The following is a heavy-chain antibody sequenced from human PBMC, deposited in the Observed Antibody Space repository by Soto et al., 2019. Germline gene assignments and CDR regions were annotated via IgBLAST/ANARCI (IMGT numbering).Heavy chain of an antibody. J-gene: IGHJ4*02. CDR2: ITQSSAYT. D-gene: IGHD2-8*01. Sequence: PGGSLRLSCAASGFTFGAYSMSWVRQAPGKALEWVSSITQSSAYTHYADSVKGRFTISRDDSRNTLYLQMNSLRADDTAVYYCAKELEIVLMVHAASDSWGQGIPVTVS. CDR3: AKELEIVLMVHAASDS. V-gene: IGHV3-23*01. CDR1: GFTFGAYS.